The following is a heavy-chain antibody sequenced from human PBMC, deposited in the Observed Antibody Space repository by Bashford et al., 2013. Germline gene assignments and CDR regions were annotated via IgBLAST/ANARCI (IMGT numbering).Heavy chain of an antibody. CDR1: GFTFSTYG. D-gene: IGHD6-6*01. V-gene: IGHV3-30*03. J-gene: IGHJ5*02. CDR2: MSYDESNK. Sequence: GGSLRLSCAASGFTFSTYGMHWVRQAPGKGLEWVAVMSYDESNKFYTDSVKGRFTISRDNSKNTLYLQMNSLRPEDTAVYYCARDYERGRTDSSNNLFNFFDPWGQGTLVTVSS. CDR3: ARDYERGRTDSSNNLFNFFDP.